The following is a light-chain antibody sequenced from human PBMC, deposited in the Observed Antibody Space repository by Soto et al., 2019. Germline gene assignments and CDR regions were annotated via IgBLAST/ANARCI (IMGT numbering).Light chain of an antibody. CDR2: AVS. V-gene: IGLV2-14*01. CDR1: SSDVGGYNY. J-gene: IGLJ2*01. Sequence: QSALTQPASVSGSPGQSITISCTGTSSDVGGYNYVSWYQQHPGKAPKLMIYAVSNRPSGVSKRFSGSKSGNTAYLTISGLQAEDDADYYCSSYTSSSTLLFGGGTKVTVL. CDR3: SSYTSSSTLL.